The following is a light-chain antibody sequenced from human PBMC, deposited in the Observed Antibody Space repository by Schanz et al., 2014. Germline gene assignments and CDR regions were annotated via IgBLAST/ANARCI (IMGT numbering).Light chain of an antibody. CDR1: SSDVGGYNS. CDR3: SSYTSSTTLV. CDR2: DVS. J-gene: IGLJ3*02. Sequence: QSVLTQPASVSGSPGQSITISCTGTSSDVGGYNSVSWYQQYPGKAPKLMIYDVSNRPSGVSNRFSGSKSGNTASLTISGLQAEDEADYYCSSYTSSTTLVFGGGTKLTVL. V-gene: IGLV2-14*01.